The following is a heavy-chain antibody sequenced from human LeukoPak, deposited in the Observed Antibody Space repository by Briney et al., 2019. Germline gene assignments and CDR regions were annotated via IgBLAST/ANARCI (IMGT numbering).Heavy chain of an antibody. CDR1: GGSISSQY. J-gene: IGHJ4*02. Sequence: PSETLSLTCTVSGGSISSQYWNWIRQPPGKGLEWIGLIFYSGDTNYNPSLKRRVTFSVDTSKNQFSLRLSSVTAADTAVYYCARVYSSSWYFDYWGQGTLVTVSS. V-gene: IGHV4-59*11. D-gene: IGHD6-13*01. CDR2: IFYSGDT. CDR3: ARVYSSSWYFDY.